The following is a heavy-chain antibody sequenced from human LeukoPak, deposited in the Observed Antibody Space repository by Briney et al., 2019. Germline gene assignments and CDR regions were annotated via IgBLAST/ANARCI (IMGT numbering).Heavy chain of an antibody. J-gene: IGHJ4*02. D-gene: IGHD7-27*01. CDR3: ARDLSLGRHFDY. CDR2: ISSSSSYI. Sequence: GSLRLSCAASGFTFSSYSMNWVRQAPGKGLEWVSSISSSSSYIYYADSVKGRFTISRDNAKNSLYLQMNSLRAEDTAVYYCARDLSLGRHFDYWGQGTLVTVSS. CDR1: GFTFSSYS. V-gene: IGHV3-21*01.